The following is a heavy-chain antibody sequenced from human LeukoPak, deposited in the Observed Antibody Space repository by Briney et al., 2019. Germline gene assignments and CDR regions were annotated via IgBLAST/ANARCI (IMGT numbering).Heavy chain of an antibody. CDR3: ARSSFIAAAGYFY. J-gene: IGHJ4*02. CDR2: MNPNSGNT. Sequence: ASVKVSCKASGYTFTSYDINWVRQATGQGLEWMGGMNPNSGNTGYAQKFQGRVTMTRNTSISTAYMELSSLRSEDTAVYYCARSSFIAAAGYFYWGQGTLVTVSS. D-gene: IGHD6-13*01. V-gene: IGHV1-8*01. CDR1: GYTFTSYD.